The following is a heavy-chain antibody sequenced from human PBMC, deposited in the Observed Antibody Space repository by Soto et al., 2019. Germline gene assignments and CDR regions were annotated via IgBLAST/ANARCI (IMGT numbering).Heavy chain of an antibody. J-gene: IGHJ4*02. CDR3: ARHRGYNPIDY. D-gene: IGHD5-12*01. Sequence: PSETLSLTCTVSGGSISSSSYYWGWIRQPPGKGLEWIGSIYYSGSTYYNPSLKSRVTISVDTSKNQFSLKLSSVTAADTAVYYCARHRGYNPIDYWGQGTLVTVSS. V-gene: IGHV4-39*01. CDR1: GGSISSSSYY. CDR2: IYYSGST.